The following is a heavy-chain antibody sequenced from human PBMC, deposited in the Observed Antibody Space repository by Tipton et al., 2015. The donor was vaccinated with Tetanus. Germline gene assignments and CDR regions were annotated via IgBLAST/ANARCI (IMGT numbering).Heavy chain of an antibody. D-gene: IGHD2-8*02. J-gene: IGHJ4*02. CDR3: AKGHTGGYFDY. CDR2: ISSSGSSI. Sequence: SLRLSCIASGFTFSSYEMNWDRQAPGKGLEWVSYISSSGSSIYYADSVKGRFTISRDNAKNSLDLQMNSLRAEDTAVYFCAKGHTGGYFDYWGRGTLVTVSS. CDR1: GFTFSSYE. V-gene: IGHV3-48*03.